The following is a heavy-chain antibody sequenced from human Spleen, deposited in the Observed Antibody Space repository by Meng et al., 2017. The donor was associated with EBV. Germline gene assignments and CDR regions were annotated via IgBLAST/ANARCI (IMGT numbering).Heavy chain of an antibody. V-gene: IGHV4-34*01. D-gene: IGHD6-6*01. CDR2: INHSGST. Sequence: QVQVRQWGAGLLKPSGTLSRTCAVFDTSFSGYFWSWIRQTPGKRLEWIGEINHSGSTSYNPSLKSRVAISVDTSKNQFSLKLRSVTAADTAVYYCAKGRTVARSPWFDPWGQGALVTVSS. CDR1: DTSFSGYF. J-gene: IGHJ5*02. CDR3: AKGRTVARSPWFDP.